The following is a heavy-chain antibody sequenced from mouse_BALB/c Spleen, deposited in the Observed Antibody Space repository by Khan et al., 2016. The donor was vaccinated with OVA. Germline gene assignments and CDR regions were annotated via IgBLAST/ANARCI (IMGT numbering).Heavy chain of an antibody. CDR2: ISYSGNN. J-gene: IGHJ2*01. CDR1: GYSITTDYA. Sequence: EVQLQESGPGLVKPSQSLSLTCTVTGYSITTDYAWNWIRQFPGNKLEWMGYISYSGNNKYNPSLKSRISITRDTSKNQFCLQLKSVTTAHTARYYWARVYGGDFDYWGQGPTLTFSS. V-gene: IGHV3-2*02. D-gene: IGHD1-1*01. CDR3: ARVYGGDFDY.